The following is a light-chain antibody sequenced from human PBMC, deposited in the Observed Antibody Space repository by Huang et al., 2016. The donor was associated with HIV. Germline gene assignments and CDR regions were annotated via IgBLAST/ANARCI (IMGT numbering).Light chain of an antibody. CDR3: QQTSSVPLT. CDR2: SAS. J-gene: IGKJ4*01. V-gene: IGKV1-39*01. Sequence: DIQMTQSPSSLSASVGDRIRITCRASQTISTFLNWYLQQPGKAPKLLIYSASNLESGVSSRFSGTGSGTHFTLTVTGLQPDDFATYFCQQTSSVPLTFGGGTRVE. CDR1: QTISTF.